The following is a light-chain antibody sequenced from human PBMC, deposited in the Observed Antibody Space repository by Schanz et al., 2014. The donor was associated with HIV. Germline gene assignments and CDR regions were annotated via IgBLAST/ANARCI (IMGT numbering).Light chain of an antibody. CDR2: GAS. J-gene: IGKJ3*01. CDR1: RSVSSNF. CDR3: QQRSNWPPT. V-gene: IGKV3D-20*02. Sequence: TVLTQSPGSLSLSPGETVTLSCRASRSVSSNFLAWYQQKPGQPPRLLIYGASNRATGIPDRFSGSGSGTDFTLTINRLEPEDFAVYYCQQRSNWPPTFGPGTKVDIK.